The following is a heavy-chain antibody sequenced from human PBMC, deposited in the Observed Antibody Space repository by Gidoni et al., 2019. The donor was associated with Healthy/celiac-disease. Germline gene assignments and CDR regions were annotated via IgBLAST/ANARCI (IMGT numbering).Heavy chain of an antibody. Sequence: QVQLQQWGAGRLKPSETLSLTGAVYGGSFSGDYWSWIRQPPGKGREWIGEINPSGRPPSHPSLKSRVPISVDPSKTQFSLTLSSVPPADPAVYSCAGGKGGGGSYPNYYFDYWGQGTLVTVSS. D-gene: IGHD1-26*01. CDR3: AGGKGGGGSYPNYYFDY. V-gene: IGHV4-34*01. CDR1: GGSFSGDY. CDR2: INPSGRP. J-gene: IGHJ4*02.